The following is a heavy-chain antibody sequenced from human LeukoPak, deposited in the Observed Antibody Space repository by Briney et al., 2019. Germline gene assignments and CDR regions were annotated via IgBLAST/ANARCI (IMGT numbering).Heavy chain of an antibody. CDR2: FDPEDGET. Sequence: ASVKVSCKVSGYTLTELSMHWVRQAPGKGLEWMGGFDPEDGETIYAQKFQGRVTMTEDTSTDTAYMELSSLRSEDTAVYYCATDRGYYDSSGLLFDYWGQGTLVTVSS. CDR3: ATDRGYYDSSGLLFDY. D-gene: IGHD3-22*01. CDR1: GYTLTELS. V-gene: IGHV1-24*01. J-gene: IGHJ4*02.